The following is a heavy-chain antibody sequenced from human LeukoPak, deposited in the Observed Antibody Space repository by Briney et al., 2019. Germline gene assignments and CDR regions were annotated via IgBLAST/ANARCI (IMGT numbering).Heavy chain of an antibody. V-gene: IGHV3-23*01. J-gene: IGHJ6*02. CDR3: AKEGWRFGELSPYYYYGMDV. CDR1: GFTFSSYA. Sequence: GRSLRLSCAASGFTFSSYAMSWVRQAPGKGLEWVSAISGRGGRTYYAESVKGRFTISRDNSKNTLYLQMNSLRAEDTAVYYCAKEGWRFGELSPYYYYGMDVWGQGTTVTVSS. D-gene: IGHD3-10*01. CDR2: ISGRGGRT.